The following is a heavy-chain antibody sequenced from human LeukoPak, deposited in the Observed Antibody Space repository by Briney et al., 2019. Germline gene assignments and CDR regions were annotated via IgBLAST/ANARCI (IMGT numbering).Heavy chain of an antibody. J-gene: IGHJ4*02. D-gene: IGHD6-19*01. V-gene: IGHV4-34*08. CDR3: ATTSGYSSGWYGY. Sequence: GSLRLSCAASGFTFSTYSMNWIRQPPGKGLEWIGEINHSGSTNYNPSLKSRVTISVDTSKNQFSLKLSSVTAADTAVYYCATTSGYSSGWYGYWGQGTLVTVSS. CDR2: INHSGST. CDR1: GFTFSTYS.